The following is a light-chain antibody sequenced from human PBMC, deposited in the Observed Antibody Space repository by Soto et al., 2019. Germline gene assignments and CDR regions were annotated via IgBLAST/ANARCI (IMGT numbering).Light chain of an antibody. Sequence: QSALTQPASVSGSPGQSITISCTGTSSDVGGYNYVSWYQKHPGKAPKLMIYDVSNRPSGVSNRFSGSKSGTTASLTISGLQAEDEADYYCSSYTSSSTLVFGTGTKVTVL. CDR3: SSYTSSSTLV. V-gene: IGLV2-14*01. J-gene: IGLJ1*01. CDR2: DVS. CDR1: SSDVGGYNY.